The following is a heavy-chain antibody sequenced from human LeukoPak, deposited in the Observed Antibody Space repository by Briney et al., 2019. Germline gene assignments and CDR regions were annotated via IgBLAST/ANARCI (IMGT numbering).Heavy chain of an antibody. Sequence: AGGSLRLSCAASGFTFSDYYMSWIRQAPGKGLEWLSCISTTSSTRYYADSVKGRFTISRDNSKNTLYLQMSSLRAEDTAVYYCAKAFGIVVVPAATQYFDYWGQGTLVTVSS. CDR3: AKAFGIVVVPAATQYFDY. D-gene: IGHD2-2*01. V-gene: IGHV3-11*01. CDR2: ISTTSSTR. CDR1: GFTFSDYY. J-gene: IGHJ4*02.